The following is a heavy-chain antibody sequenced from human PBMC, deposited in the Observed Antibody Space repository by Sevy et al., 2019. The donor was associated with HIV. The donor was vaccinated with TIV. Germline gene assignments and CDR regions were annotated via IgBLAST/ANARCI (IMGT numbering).Heavy chain of an antibody. CDR2: ISTYNGNK. Sequence: ASVKVSCKASGYTFTNYGISWVRQAPGQGLEWMGWISTYNGNKNYAQTLQGRVTMTTDTSTSTAYMQLRSLRSDDTAVYYCARARPTPHYDFWSGYSASYGMDVWGQGTTVTVSS. J-gene: IGHJ6*02. V-gene: IGHV1-18*01. D-gene: IGHD3-3*01. CDR3: ARARPTPHYDFWSGYSASYGMDV. CDR1: GYTFTNYG.